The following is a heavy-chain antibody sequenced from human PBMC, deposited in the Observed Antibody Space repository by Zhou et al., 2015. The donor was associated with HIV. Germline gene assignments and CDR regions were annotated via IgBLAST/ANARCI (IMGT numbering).Heavy chain of an antibody. CDR1: GGTFSSYA. CDR2: IIPIFGTA. V-gene: IGHV1-69*12. J-gene: IGHJ6*02. Sequence: QVQLVQSGAEVKKPGSSVKVSCKASGGTFSSYAISWVRQAPGQGLEWMGGIIPIFGTANYAQKFQGRVTITADESTSTAYMELSSLRSEDTAVYYCSGAIRRLYCSGGSCYSDREFGVWGQGP. CDR3: SGAIRRLYCSGGSCYSDREFGV. D-gene: IGHD2-15*01.